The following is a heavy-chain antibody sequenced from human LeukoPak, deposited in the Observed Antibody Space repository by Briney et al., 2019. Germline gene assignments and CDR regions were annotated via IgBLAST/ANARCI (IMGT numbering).Heavy chain of an antibody. J-gene: IGHJ4*02. CDR2: IYYSGTT. CDR3: ARHVGGSYSVYFDY. CDR1: GGSISSGGYY. Sequence: PSQTLSLTCTVSGGSISSGGYYWSWIRQHPGGGLEWIGYIYYSGTTYSNPSLKSRVTISVDTSKNQFSLKLSSVTAADTAVYYCARHVGGSYSVYFDYWGQGTLVTVSS. D-gene: IGHD1-26*01. V-gene: IGHV4-31*03.